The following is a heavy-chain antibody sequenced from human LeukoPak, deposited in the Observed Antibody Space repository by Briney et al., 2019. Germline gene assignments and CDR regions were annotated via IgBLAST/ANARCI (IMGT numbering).Heavy chain of an antibody. D-gene: IGHD1-14*01. Sequence: PGGSLRLSCAASGFTFSSYAMSWVRQAPGKGLEWVSGITGSGDSTYYADSVKGRFSISRDNSRNTLYLQMNSLRAEDTAIYYCAKEYHTTDRSSDPFDYWGQGTLVTVSS. CDR2: ITGSGDST. CDR1: GFTFSSYA. CDR3: AKEYHTTDRSSDPFDY. V-gene: IGHV3-23*01. J-gene: IGHJ4*02.